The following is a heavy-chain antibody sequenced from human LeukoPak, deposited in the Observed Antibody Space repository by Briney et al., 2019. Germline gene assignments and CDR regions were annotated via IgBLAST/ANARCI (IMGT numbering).Heavy chain of an antibody. CDR1: GFTVSSNY. V-gene: IGHV3-48*01. D-gene: IGHD3-10*01. CDR3: AKDIGYGSGSQHSGAFDI. CDR2: ISSSSSTI. J-gene: IGHJ3*02. Sequence: PGESLRLSCAASGFTVSSNYMSWVRQAPGKGLEWVSYISSSSSTIYYADSVKGRFTISRDNAKNSLYLQMNSLRAEDTAVYYCAKDIGYGSGSQHSGAFDIWGQGTMVTVSS.